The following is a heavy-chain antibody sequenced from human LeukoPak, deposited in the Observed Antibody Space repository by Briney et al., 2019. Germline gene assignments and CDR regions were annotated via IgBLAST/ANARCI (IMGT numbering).Heavy chain of an antibody. D-gene: IGHD1-7*01. CDR3: ARGLGNWNCRLDS. CDR1: GFSFSNYG. J-gene: IGHJ4*02. CDR2: MSYDGSNE. V-gene: IGHV3-30*03. Sequence: GGSLRLSCAASGFSFSNYGMHWVRQAPGKGLEWLAHMSYDGSNEYYADSVKGRSTISRDNSKKTLYLQMESLGTEDTAVYYCARGLGNWNCRLDSWGQGTLVTVSS.